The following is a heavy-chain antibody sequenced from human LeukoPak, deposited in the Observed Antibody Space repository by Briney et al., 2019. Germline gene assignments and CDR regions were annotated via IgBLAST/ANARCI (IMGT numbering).Heavy chain of an antibody. CDR1: GGSISSSNYY. D-gene: IGHD6-13*01. V-gene: IGHV4-61*02. Sequence: SETLSLTCSVSGGSISSSNYYWSWIRQPAGKGLEWIGRIYTSESTNYNPSLKSRVTISVDTSRNQFSLKLSSVTAADTAVYYCARVIAAAGTDAFXIWGXGTMVTVSS. CDR2: IYTSEST. J-gene: IGHJ3*02. CDR3: ARVIAAAGTDAFXI.